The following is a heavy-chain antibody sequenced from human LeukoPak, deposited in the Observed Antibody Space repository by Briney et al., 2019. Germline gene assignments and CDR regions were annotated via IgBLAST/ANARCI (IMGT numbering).Heavy chain of an antibody. CDR2: ISAYNGNT. Sequence: GASVKVSCKASGGTFSSYAISWVRQAPGQGLEWMGWISAYNGNTNYAQKLQGRVTMTTDTSTSTAYMELRSLRSDDTAVYYCARGGDYGDYHDAFDIWGQGTMVTVSS. CDR3: ARGGDYGDYHDAFDI. V-gene: IGHV1-18*01. CDR1: GGTFSSYA. D-gene: IGHD4-17*01. J-gene: IGHJ3*02.